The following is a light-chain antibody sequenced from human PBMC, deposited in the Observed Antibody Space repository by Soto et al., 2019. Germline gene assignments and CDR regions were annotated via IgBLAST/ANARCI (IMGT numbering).Light chain of an antibody. CDR1: RSNIGSNS. CDR3: ASWDDRLKGYV. J-gene: IGLJ1*01. V-gene: IGLV1-44*01. Sequence: QSVLTQPPSVSGTPGQRVIISCSGSRSNIGSNSVNWYQQLPGTAPKLLIYIDDQRPSGVPDRFSGSTSGTSVSLAISGLQSEDEADYYCASWDDRLKGYVFGTGTKLTVL. CDR2: IDD.